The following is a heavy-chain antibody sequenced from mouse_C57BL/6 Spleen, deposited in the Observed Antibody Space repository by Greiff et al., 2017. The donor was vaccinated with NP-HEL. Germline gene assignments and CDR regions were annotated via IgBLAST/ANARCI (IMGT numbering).Heavy chain of an antibody. CDR3: WDGFAY. V-gene: IGHV5-6*01. D-gene: IGHD4-1*01. CDR2: ISSGGSYT. Sequence: EVQGVESGGDLVKPGGSLKLSCAASGFTFSSYGMSWVRQTPDKRLEWVATISSGGSYTYYPDSVKGRFTISRDNAKNTLYLQMSSLKSEDTAMYYCWDGFAYWGQGTLVTVSA. J-gene: IGHJ3*01. CDR1: GFTFSSYG.